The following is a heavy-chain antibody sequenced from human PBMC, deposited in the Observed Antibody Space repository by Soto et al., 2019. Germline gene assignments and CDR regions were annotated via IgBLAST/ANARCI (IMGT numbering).Heavy chain of an antibody. CDR2: ITPMFGTA. Sequence: QVQLVQSGAEVKKYGSSVKVSCKASGGTFSRYAISWVRQAPGQGLEWMGGITPMFGTANYAQRFQGRVTITADESTSTASRRLSSLRSDDTAVYYCAQTLGLAVAGPGRFDLWGRGTLVTVSS. J-gene: IGHJ2*01. CDR3: AQTLGLAVAGPGRFDL. V-gene: IGHV1-69*12. CDR1: GGTFSRYA. D-gene: IGHD6-19*01.